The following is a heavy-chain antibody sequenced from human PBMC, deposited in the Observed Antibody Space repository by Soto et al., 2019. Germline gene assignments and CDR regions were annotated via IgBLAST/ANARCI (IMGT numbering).Heavy chain of an antibody. J-gene: IGHJ5*02. CDR1: GYTFTSYY. D-gene: IGHD6-13*01. Sequence: ASVKVSCKASGYTFTSYYMHWVRQAPGQGLEWMGIINPSGGSTSYAQKFQGRVTMTRDTSTSTVYMELSSLRSEDTAVYYCARARETAAAGNDDWFDPWGQGTLVTV. CDR3: ARARETAAAGNDDWFDP. CDR2: INPSGGST. V-gene: IGHV1-46*01.